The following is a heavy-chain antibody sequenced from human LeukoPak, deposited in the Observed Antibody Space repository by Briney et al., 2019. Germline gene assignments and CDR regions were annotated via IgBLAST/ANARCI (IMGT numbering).Heavy chain of an antibody. CDR2: LIENGATT. J-gene: IGHJ4*02. D-gene: IGHD1-26*01. CDR1: GFTFSNAW. CDR3: VKDYQVGNSPAFGDY. Sequence: GGSLRLSCAASGFTFSNAWMSWVRRAPGKGLEWVSGLIENGATTYYADSVKGRFTISRDNSRNTMYLQMNSLRVEDTAVYYCVKDYQVGNSPAFGDYWGQGTLVTISS. V-gene: IGHV3-23*01.